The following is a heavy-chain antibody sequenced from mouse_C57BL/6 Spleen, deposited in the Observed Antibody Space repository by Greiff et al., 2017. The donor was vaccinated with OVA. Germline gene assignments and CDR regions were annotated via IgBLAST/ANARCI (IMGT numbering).Heavy chain of an antibody. V-gene: IGHV10-1*01. CDR2: IRSKSNNYAT. J-gene: IGHJ3*01. CDR1: GFSFNTYA. CDR3: VREVGSSYWFAY. D-gene: IGHD1-1*01. Sequence: EVKLMESGGGLVQPKGSLKLSCAASGFSFNTYAMNWVRQAPGKGLEWVARIRSKSNNYATYYADSVKDRFTISRDDSKSMLYLQMNNLKTEDTAMYYCVREVGSSYWFAYWGKGTLVTVSA.